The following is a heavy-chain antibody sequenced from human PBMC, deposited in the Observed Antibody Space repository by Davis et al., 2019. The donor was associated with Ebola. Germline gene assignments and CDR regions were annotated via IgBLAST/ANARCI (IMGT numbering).Heavy chain of an antibody. J-gene: IGHJ5*02. D-gene: IGHD2-15*01. Sequence: GSLRLSCAVYGGSFSGYYWSWIRQPPGKGLEWIGEINHSGSTNYNPSLKSRVTISVDTSKNQFSLKLSSVTAADTAVYYCARGSGYCSGGSCYVWFDPWGQGTLVTVSS. V-gene: IGHV4-34*01. CDR2: INHSGST. CDR1: GGSFSGYY. CDR3: ARGSGYCSGGSCYVWFDP.